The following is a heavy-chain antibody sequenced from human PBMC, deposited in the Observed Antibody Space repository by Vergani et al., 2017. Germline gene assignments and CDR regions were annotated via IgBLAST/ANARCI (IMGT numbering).Heavy chain of an antibody. CDR2: IYYSGST. J-gene: IGHJ6*02. D-gene: IGHD2-21*02. CDR1: GDAISRDTYS. CDR3: ARHLAYCGGDCYPYYYGMDV. V-gene: IGHV4-30-2*03. Sequence: QLQLQESDSRLVNPSQTLSLTCTLSGDAISRDTYSWNWVRQPPGKPLEWIGSIYYSGSTYYNPSLKSRVTISVDTSKNQFSLKLSSVTAADTAVYYCARHLAYCGGDCYPYYYGMDVWGQGTTVTVSS.